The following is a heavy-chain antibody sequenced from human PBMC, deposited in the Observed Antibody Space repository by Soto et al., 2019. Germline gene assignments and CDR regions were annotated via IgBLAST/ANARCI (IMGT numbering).Heavy chain of an antibody. V-gene: IGHV4-30-4*01. Sequence: PSETLSLTCTVSGGSISSGGYYWSWIRQPPGKGLEWIGYIYYSGNTYYNPSLKSRVTISVDTSKNQFSLKLSSVTAADTAVYYCARDYYDSSGYRNFDYWGQGTLVTVSS. CDR2: IYYSGNT. J-gene: IGHJ4*02. D-gene: IGHD3-22*01. CDR3: ARDYYDSSGYRNFDY. CDR1: GGSISSGGYY.